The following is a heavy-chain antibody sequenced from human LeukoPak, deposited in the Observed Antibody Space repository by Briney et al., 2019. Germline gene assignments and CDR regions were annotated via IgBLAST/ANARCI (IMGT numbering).Heavy chain of an antibody. CDR1: GFTFSNYW. CDR2: INEDGSRK. J-gene: IGHJ4*02. V-gene: IGHV3-7*04. CDR3: AGGYYAGY. Sequence: GGSLRLSCVGSGFTFSNYWINWVRQAPGKGLEWVGNINEDGSRKNYADSVRGRFTTSRDDSKNSLYLQMDSPRAEDTALYYCAGGYYAGYWGQGTQVTVSS. D-gene: IGHD2-2*01.